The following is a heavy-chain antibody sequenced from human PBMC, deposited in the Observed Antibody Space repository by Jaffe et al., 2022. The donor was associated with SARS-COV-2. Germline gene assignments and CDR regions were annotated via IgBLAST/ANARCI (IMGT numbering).Heavy chain of an antibody. D-gene: IGHD4-17*01. CDR2: ARGGGSNT. CDR1: GFTFSSYA. Sequence: EVQLLESGGGLVQPGGSLRLSCAASGFTFSSYAMSWVRQSPGGGLEWVATARGGGSNTYHADSVKGRFSISRDNSKNTLSLEMNSLRPEDTAIYYCAKAYIRDYTYFGSWGRGTLVTVSS. J-gene: IGHJ4*02. CDR3: AKAYIRDYTYFGS. V-gene: IGHV3-23*01.